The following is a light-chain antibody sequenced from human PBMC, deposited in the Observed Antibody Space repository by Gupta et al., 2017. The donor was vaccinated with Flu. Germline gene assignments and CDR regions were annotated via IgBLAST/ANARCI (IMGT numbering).Light chain of an antibody. J-gene: IGKJ4*01. Sequence: TQSPSSFSASTGDRVTITCRASQGISSYLAWYQQKPGKAPKLLIYAASTLPSGVPSRFSGSGSGTDFTLTISCLQSEDFATYYCQQYYSYPPLTFGGGTKVEIK. CDR3: QQYYSYPPLT. CDR1: QGISSY. V-gene: IGKV1-8*01. CDR2: AAS.